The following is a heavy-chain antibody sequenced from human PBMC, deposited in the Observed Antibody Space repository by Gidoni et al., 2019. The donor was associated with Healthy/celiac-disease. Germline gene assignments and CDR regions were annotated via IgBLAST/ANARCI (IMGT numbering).Heavy chain of an antibody. CDR1: GFTFSSYA. CDR2: ISGSGGST. D-gene: IGHD3-9*01. Sequence: EVQLLAPGGGLVQPGGSLRLSCAAPGFTFSSYARSWVRQAPGKGLGWVSAISGSGGSTYYADSVKGRCTISRDNSKNTLYLQRNSLRAEDTAVYYCAKMDYDILTGYYNAPFDYWGQGTLVTVSS. V-gene: IGHV3-23*01. J-gene: IGHJ4*02. CDR3: AKMDYDILTGYYNAPFDY.